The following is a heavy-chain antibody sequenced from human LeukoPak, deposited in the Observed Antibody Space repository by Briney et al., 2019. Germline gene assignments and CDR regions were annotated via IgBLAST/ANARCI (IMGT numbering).Heavy chain of an antibody. J-gene: IGHJ4*02. Sequence: PSETLSLTCAVSGGSISSSNWWSWVRQPPGKGLEWIGSIYYSGSTYYNPSLKSRVTISVDTSKNQFSLKLSSVTAADTAVYYCNWRWGDSTWVFDYWGQGTLVTVSS. CDR2: IYYSGST. D-gene: IGHD2/OR15-2a*01. V-gene: IGHV4-4*02. CDR1: GGSISSSNW. CDR3: NWRWGDSTWVFDY.